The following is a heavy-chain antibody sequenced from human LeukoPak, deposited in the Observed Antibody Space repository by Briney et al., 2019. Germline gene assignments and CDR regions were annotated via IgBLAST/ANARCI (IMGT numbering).Heavy chain of an antibody. CDR1: GYTFTSYG. Sequence: GASVKVSCKASGYTFTSYGISWVRQAPGQGLEWMRWISTYNGNTNYTQKLQGRVTMTTDTSTSTAYMELRSLRSDDTAVYYCAREMSLKGTAIDYWGQRTLVTVSS. V-gene: IGHV1-18*01. CDR2: ISTYNGNT. CDR3: AREMSLKGTAIDY. J-gene: IGHJ4*02. D-gene: IGHD3-10*01.